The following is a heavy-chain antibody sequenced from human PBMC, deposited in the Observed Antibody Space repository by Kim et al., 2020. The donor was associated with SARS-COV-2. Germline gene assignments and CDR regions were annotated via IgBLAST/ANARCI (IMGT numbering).Heavy chain of an antibody. J-gene: IGHJ4*02. CDR2: IIPILGIA. D-gene: IGHD3-10*01. V-gene: IGHV1-69*04. Sequence: SVKVSCKASGGTFSSYAISWVRQAPGQGLEWMGRIIPILGIANYAQKFQGRVTITADKSTSTAYMELSSLRSEDTAVYYCAREGSGKYYYGSGSDYWGQGTLVTVSS. CDR1: GGTFSSYA. CDR3: AREGSGKYYYGSGSDY.